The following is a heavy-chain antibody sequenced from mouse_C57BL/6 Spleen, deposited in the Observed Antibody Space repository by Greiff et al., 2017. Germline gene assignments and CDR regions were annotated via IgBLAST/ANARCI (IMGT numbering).Heavy chain of an antibody. D-gene: IGHD2-1*01. CDR3: TRGGDGKREYYAMDY. V-gene: IGHV5-9-1*02. CDR2: ISSGGDYI. J-gene: IGHJ4*01. Sequence: EVQRVESGEGLVKPGGSLKLSCAASGFTFSSYAMSWVRQTPEKRLEWVAYISSGGDYIYYADTVKGRFTISRDNARNTLYLQMSSLKSEDTAMYYGTRGGDGKREYYAMDYWGQGTSVTVSS. CDR1: GFTFSSYA.